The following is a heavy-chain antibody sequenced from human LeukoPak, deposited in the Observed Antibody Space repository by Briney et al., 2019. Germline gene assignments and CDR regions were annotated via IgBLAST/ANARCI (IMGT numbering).Heavy chain of an antibody. D-gene: IGHD2-2*01. CDR2: INPNSGDT. Sequence: ASVRVSCKAAGHSFGDDYIHWWRQAPGKVLEWMGWINPNSGDTHYAQKSQGRVTMTRDTSSSTAYMDLNSLISDDTAVYYCARVQYQLLFEGNWFDPWGQGTLVTVSS. V-gene: IGHV1-2*02. J-gene: IGHJ5*02. CDR1: GHSFGDDY. CDR3: ARVQYQLLFEGNWFDP.